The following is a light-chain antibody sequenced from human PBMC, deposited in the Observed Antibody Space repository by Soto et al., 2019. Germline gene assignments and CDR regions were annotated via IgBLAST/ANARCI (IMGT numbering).Light chain of an antibody. V-gene: IGLV2-14*01. CDR2: EVF. Sequence: QSVLTQPASVSGSPGQSITISCTGTSSDVGGSSYVSWYQQHPGKAPKLMIYEVFHRPSGVSNRFSGSKSDNTASLTISGLQTEDAADYSSSSYTSSLSGSEVCGPETKVTV. CDR3: SSYTSSLSGSEV. CDR1: SSDVGGSSY. J-gene: IGLJ1*01.